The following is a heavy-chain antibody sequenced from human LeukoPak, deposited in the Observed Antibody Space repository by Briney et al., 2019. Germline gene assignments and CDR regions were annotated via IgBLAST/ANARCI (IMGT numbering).Heavy chain of an antibody. Sequence: TGGSLRLSCAASGFTFSSYAMSWVRQAPGKGLDWVSAISGSGTTTYYADSVKGRFTISRDIPKNTLYLQMNSLRAEDTAVYYCAKPLSAASGTDFHYWGQGTLVTVSS. CDR2: ISGSGTTT. V-gene: IGHV3-23*01. D-gene: IGHD6-13*01. J-gene: IGHJ4*02. CDR3: AKPLSAASGTDFHY. CDR1: GFTFSSYA.